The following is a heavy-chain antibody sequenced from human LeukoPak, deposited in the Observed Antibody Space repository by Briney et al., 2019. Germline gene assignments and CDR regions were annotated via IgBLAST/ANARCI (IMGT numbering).Heavy chain of an antibody. D-gene: IGHD3-3*01. CDR2: IYHSGST. CDR1: GYSISSGYY. J-gene: IGHJ4*02. Sequence: SETLSLTCTVSGYSISSGYYWGWIRQPPGKGLEWIGSIYHSGSTYYNPSLKSRVTISVDTSKKQFSLKLSSVTAADTAVYYCARRYDFWSGYPPPLDCWGQGTLVTVSS. CDR3: ARRYDFWSGYPPPLDC. V-gene: IGHV4-38-2*02.